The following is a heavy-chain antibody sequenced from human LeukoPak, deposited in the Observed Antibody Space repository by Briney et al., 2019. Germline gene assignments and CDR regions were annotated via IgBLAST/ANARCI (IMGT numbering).Heavy chain of an antibody. Sequence: ASVKVSCKASGYTFTGYYIHWVRQAPGQGLEWMGWINPNSGGTNYAQKFQGRVTMTRDTSISTAYMELSRLRSDDTAVYYCARSGYSSGWYFDYWGQGTLVTVSS. D-gene: IGHD6-19*01. V-gene: IGHV1-2*02. CDR1: GYTFTGYY. CDR3: ARSGYSSGWYFDY. J-gene: IGHJ4*02. CDR2: INPNSGGT.